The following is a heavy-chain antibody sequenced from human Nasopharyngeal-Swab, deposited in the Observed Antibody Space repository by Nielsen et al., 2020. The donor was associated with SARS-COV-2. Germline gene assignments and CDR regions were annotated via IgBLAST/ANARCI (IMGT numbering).Heavy chain of an antibody. V-gene: IGHV5-10-1*01. CDR1: GYSFTSYW. Sequence: GESLKISCKGSGYSFTSYWISWVRQMPGKGLEWMGRIDPSDSYTNYSPSFQGHVTISADKSISTAYLQWSSLKASDTAMYYCASNTDGYGGNSGTGYYYGMDVWGQGTTVTVSS. J-gene: IGHJ6*02. D-gene: IGHD4-23*01. CDR3: ASNTDGYGGNSGTGYYYGMDV. CDR2: IDPSDSYT.